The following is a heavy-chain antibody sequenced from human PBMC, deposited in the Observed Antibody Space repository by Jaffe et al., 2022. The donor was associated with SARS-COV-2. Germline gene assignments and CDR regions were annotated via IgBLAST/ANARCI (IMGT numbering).Heavy chain of an antibody. CDR3: ARTMITFGGATMDV. CDR2: ISYDGSNK. Sequence: QVQLVESGGGVVQPGRSLRLSCAASGFTFSSYAMHWVRQAPGKGLEWVAVISYDGSNKYYADSVKGRFTISRDNSKNTLYLQMNSLRAEDTAVYYCARTMITFGGATMDVWGQGTTVTVSS. CDR1: GFTFSSYA. J-gene: IGHJ6*02. V-gene: IGHV3-30-3*01. D-gene: IGHD3-16*01.